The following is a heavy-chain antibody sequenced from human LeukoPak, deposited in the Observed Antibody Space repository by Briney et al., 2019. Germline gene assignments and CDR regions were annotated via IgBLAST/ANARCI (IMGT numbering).Heavy chain of an antibody. CDR2: MSHGGGTT. CDR1: GFSLRSYA. J-gene: IGHJ4*02. CDR3: TRGSGPLYFDV. V-gene: IGHV3-64*02. D-gene: IGHD6-19*01. Sequence: HTGGSLRLSCAASGFSLRSYAIHWVRQAPGKGLEYVSAMSHGGGTTYYADSVKGTFTASRHNSRTMVYLQMGGLRAEDMAVYYCTRGSGPLYFDVGGQGTQVTVSS.